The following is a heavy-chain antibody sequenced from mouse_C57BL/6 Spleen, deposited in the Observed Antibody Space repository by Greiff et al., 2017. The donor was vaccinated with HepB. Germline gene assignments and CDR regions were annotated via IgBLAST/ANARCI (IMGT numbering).Heavy chain of an antibody. CDR1: GFTFSSYA. V-gene: IGHV5-4*01. CDR2: ISDGGSYT. CDR3: ARDGDDEETGYAMDY. Sequence: EVQRVESGGGLVKPGGSLKLSCAASGFTFSSYAMSWVRQTPEKRLEWVATISDGGSYTYYPDNVKGRFTISRDNAKNNLYLQMSHLKSEDTAMYYCARDGDDEETGYAMDYWGQGTSVTVSS. D-gene: IGHD2-2*01. J-gene: IGHJ4*01.